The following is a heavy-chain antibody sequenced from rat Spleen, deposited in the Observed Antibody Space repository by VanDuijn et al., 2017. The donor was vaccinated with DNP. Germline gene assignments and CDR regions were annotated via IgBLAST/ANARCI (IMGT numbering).Heavy chain of an antibody. V-gene: IGHV5-20*01. J-gene: IGHJ2*01. CDR1: GFTFSSFA. D-gene: IGHD2-2*01. CDR3: TTGGYLRDWYFEF. Sequence: EVQLVESGGGLVQPGRSMKLSCAASGFTFSSFAMAWVRRAPTQGLEWVASISYDGSDTYYRDSVKGRFTISRNIARSSLYLQMDSLRSEDTATYFCTTGGYLRDWYFEFWGQGVMVTVSS. CDR2: ISYDGSDT.